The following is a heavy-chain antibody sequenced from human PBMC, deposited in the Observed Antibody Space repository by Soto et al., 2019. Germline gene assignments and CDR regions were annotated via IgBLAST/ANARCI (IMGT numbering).Heavy chain of an antibody. V-gene: IGHV1-18*01. CDR1: GYTFTSYG. Sequence: QVQLVQFGAEVKKPGASVKVSRKASGYTFTSYGITWVRQAPGQGLEWMGWIDPYNDFTNYAQKFQGRVTMTTDTTTTTAYMELRRLRSDDTAVYYCARGGYYKTSGYFPFDDLGQGVLVTFSS. CDR3: ARGGYYKTSGYFPFDD. D-gene: IGHD3-22*01. CDR2: IDPYNDFT. J-gene: IGHJ4*02.